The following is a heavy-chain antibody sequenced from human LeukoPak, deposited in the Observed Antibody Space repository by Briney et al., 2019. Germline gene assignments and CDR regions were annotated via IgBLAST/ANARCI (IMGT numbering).Heavy chain of an antibody. CDR1: GGTFTSYA. CDR3: ARTGYYYGSGTFYYFDY. D-gene: IGHD3-10*01. V-gene: IGHV1-69*06. CDR2: IIPIFGTA. Sequence: ASGKVSCKASGGTFTSYAISWVRQAPGQGLEWRGGIIPIFGTANYAQKFQGRVTITADKSTSTAYLELSSLRSEDTAVYSCARTGYYYGSGTFYYFDYWGQGTLVTVSS. J-gene: IGHJ4*02.